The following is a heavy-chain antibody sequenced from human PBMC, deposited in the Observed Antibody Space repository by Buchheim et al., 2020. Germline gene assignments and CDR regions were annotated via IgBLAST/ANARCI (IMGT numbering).Heavy chain of an antibody. Sequence: EVQLLESGGGLVQPGGSLRLSCAVSGFIFSSYAMSWVRQAPGKGLEWVSAISGSGGSTYYAASVKGRFTISRDNSKNTVYLQMNRLRVEDTAVYYCAKGGYFDFWSGRSYWGQGTL. CDR2: ISGSGGST. D-gene: IGHD3-3*01. CDR1: GFIFSSYA. J-gene: IGHJ4*02. CDR3: AKGGYFDFWSGRSY. V-gene: IGHV3-23*01.